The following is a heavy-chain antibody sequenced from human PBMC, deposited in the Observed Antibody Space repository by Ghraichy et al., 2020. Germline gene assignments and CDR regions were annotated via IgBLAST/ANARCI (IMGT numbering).Heavy chain of an antibody. J-gene: IGHJ4*02. CDR1: GFAFSRNA. D-gene: IGHD6-19*01. Sequence: GESLNISCAASGFAFSRNAMSWVRQAPGKGLDWVSAISGGGGNTYYADSVKGRFTISRDTSKNTLYLQMNSLRAEDTAVYYCAKDRSSGWYAFNPAGFDYWGQGTLVTVPS. CDR3: AKDRSSGWYAFNPAGFDY. CDR2: ISGGGGNT. V-gene: IGHV3-23*01.